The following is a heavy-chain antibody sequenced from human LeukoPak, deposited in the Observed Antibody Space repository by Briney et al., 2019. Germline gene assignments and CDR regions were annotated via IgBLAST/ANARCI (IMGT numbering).Heavy chain of an antibody. V-gene: IGHV1-18*01. CDR2: ISAYNGNT. D-gene: IGHD2/OR15-2a*01. CDR1: GYTFTSYG. Sequence: ASVKVSCKASGYTFTSYGISWVRQAPGQGLEWMGWISAYNGNTNYAQKLQGRVTMTRDTSTSTVYMELSSLRSEDTAVYYCARDREGLSWFDPWGQGTLVTVSS. J-gene: IGHJ5*02. CDR3: ARDREGLSWFDP.